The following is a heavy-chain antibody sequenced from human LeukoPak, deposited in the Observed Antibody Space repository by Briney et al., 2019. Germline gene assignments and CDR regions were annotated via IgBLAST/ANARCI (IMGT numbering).Heavy chain of an antibody. CDR2: ISGSGGST. D-gene: IGHD3-22*01. CDR1: GFSFSSYA. V-gene: IGHV3-23*01. J-gene: IGHJ4*02. Sequence: GGSLRLSCAASGFSFSSYALSWVRQAPGKGLEWVSVISGSGGSTFYADSVKGRFTISRDNSKNTVYLQMNNLRAEDTAVYYCAKVASMIVVVRGPFDYWGQGTLVTVSS. CDR3: AKVASMIVVVRGPFDY.